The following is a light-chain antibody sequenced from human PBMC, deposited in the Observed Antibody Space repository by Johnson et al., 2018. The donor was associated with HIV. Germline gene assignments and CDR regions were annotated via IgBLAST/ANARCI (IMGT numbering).Light chain of an antibody. Sequence: QPVLTQPPSVSAAPGQKVTISCSGSSSNIGNNYVSWYQQFTGTAPKLVIHDNNKRPSGIPDRFSGSKSGTSATLGITGLQTGDEAGYYCGTWGSSLSAGGANYVFGTGTKVTVL. CDR1: SSNIGNNY. J-gene: IGLJ1*01. CDR2: DNN. CDR3: GTWGSSLSAGGANYV. V-gene: IGLV1-51*01.